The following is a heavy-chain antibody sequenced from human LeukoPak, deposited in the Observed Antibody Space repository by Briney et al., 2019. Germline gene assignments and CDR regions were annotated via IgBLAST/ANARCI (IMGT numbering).Heavy chain of an antibody. J-gene: IGHJ4*02. D-gene: IGHD2-15*01. Sequence: SETLSLTCAVYGGSFSGYYWSWIRQPPGKGLEWIGEINHSGSTNYNPSLKSRVTISVDTSKNQFSLKLSSVTAADTAVYYCARKMGVVVAASIDYWGQGTLVTVSS. CDR2: INHSGST. V-gene: IGHV4-34*01. CDR1: GGSFSGYY. CDR3: ARKMGVVVAASIDY.